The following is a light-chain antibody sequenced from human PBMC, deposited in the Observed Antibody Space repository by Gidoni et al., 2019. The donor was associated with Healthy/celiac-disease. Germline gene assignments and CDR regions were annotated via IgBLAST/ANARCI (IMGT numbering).Light chain of an antibody. J-gene: IGKJ1*01. CDR3: KQSYSTLWT. V-gene: IGKV1-39*01. CDR1: QSISSY. Sequence: IQITPSPSSLSASVGDRVTITCRASQSISSYLNWYQQKPGKAPKLLIYAASSLQSGVPSRFSGSGSGTDFTLTISSLQPEDFATYYCKQSYSTLWTFGQGTKVEIK. CDR2: AAS.